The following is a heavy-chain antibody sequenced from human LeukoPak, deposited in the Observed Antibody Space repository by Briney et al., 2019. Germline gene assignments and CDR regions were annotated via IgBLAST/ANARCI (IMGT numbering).Heavy chain of an antibody. J-gene: IGHJ4*02. CDR1: GESINSYY. D-gene: IGHD3-16*02. V-gene: IGHV4-59*07. Sequence: NPSDTLSLTCTVSGESINSYYWSWIPQPPGNGLEWIGNVYYRGTTNSNPSVKSRVTISVDTSKNQFSLKVSSVTAADTAVYYCARGSYYFDYWGQGTLVSVSS. CDR2: VYYRGTT. CDR3: ARGSYYFDY.